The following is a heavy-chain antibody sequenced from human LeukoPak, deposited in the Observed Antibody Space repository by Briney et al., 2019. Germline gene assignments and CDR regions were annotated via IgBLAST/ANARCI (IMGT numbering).Heavy chain of an antibody. CDR1: GGTFSRYA. CDR3: AIAARRYYYYGMDV. D-gene: IGHD6-6*01. Sequence: SLKVSCKASGGTFSRYAISWVRQAPGQGLEWMGGIIPIFGTANYAQKFQGRVTITADESTSTAYMELSSLRSEDTAVYYCAIAARRYYYYGMDVWGQGTTVTVSS. J-gene: IGHJ6*02. CDR2: IIPIFGTA. V-gene: IGHV1-69*13.